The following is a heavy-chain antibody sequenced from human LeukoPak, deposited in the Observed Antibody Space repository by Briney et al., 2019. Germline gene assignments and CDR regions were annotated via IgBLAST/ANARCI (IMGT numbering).Heavy chain of an antibody. CDR3: ARVDCSSTSCYEFDY. CDR1: GFTFGGYW. D-gene: IGHD2-2*01. J-gene: IGHJ4*02. CDR2: IRSSGSTI. Sequence: GGSLRLSCAASGFTFGGYWMSWVRQAPGKGLEWVSYIRSSGSTIYYADSVKGRFTISRDNAKDSLYLQMNSLRAEDTAVYYCARVDCSSTSCYEFDYWGQGTLVTVSS. V-gene: IGHV3-11*04.